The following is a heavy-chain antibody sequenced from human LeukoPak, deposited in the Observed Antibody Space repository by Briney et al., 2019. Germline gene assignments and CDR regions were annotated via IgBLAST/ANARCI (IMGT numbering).Heavy chain of an antibody. V-gene: IGHV1-8*01. Sequence: ASVKVSCKASGYTFTSYDINWVRHATGQGLEWMGWMSPNSGDTGYAQKFQGRVTMTRDTSISTAFMELTSLKSEDTAVYYCVRGPPNWGFDFWGQGALVTVSS. CDR2: MSPNSGDT. J-gene: IGHJ4*02. D-gene: IGHD7-27*01. CDR3: VRGPPNWGFDF. CDR1: GYTFTSYD.